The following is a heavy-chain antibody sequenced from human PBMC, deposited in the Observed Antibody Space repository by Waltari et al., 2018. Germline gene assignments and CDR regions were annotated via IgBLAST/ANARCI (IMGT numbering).Heavy chain of an antibody. V-gene: IGHV1-18*01. CDR1: GYTFTSYG. CDR3: ARDLHYYDSSGYYYYFDY. CDR2: ISAYNGNT. J-gene: IGHJ4*02. Sequence: QVQLVQSGAEVKKPGASVKVSCKASGYTFTSYGISWVRQAPGHGLEWMGWISAYNGNTNYAQKLQGRVTMTTDTSTSTAYMELRSLRSDDTAVYYCARDLHYYDSSGYYYYFDYWGQGTLVTVSS. D-gene: IGHD3-22*01.